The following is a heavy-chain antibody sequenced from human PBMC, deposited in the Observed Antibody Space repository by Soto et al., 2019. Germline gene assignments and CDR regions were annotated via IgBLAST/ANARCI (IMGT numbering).Heavy chain of an antibody. CDR2: ISSSSSYI. Sequence: PGGSLRLSCAASGSTFSSYSMNWVRQAPGKGLEWVSSISSSSSYIYYADSVKGRFTISRDNAKNSLYLQMNSLRAEDTAVYYCAREYCSSTSRYAYNWFDPWGQGTLVTVSS. J-gene: IGHJ5*02. V-gene: IGHV3-21*01. CDR1: GSTFSSYS. CDR3: AREYCSSTSRYAYNWFDP. D-gene: IGHD2-2*01.